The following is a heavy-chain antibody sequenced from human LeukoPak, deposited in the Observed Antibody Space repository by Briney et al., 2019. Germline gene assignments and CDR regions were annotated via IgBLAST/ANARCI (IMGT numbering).Heavy chain of an antibody. CDR1: GFTFSSYG. V-gene: IGHV3-30*02. J-gene: IGHJ4*02. CDR3: AKGHTSARTSCFDY. CDR2: IWYGGSNK. Sequence: SGGSLRLSCAASGFTFSSYGMHWVRQAPGKGLEWVAVIWYGGSNKYYADSVKGRFTISRDNSKNTLYLQMNSLRAEDTAVYYCAKGHTSARTSCFDYWGQGTLVTVSS. D-gene: IGHD2-2*01.